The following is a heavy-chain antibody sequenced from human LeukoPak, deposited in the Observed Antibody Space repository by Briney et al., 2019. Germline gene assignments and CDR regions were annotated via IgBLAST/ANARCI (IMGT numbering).Heavy chain of an antibody. CDR2: IWFDGSNK. CDR3: VRDPSGTGFAFDS. J-gene: IGHJ4*02. CDR1: GFIFSNDA. V-gene: IGHV3-33*01. D-gene: IGHD1-1*01. Sequence: GGSLRLSCAASGFIFSNDAMHWVRQAPGKGLEWVAFIWFDGSNKHYADSVKGRFTISRDNSEDTLYLQMNSLRAEDTAVYYCVRDPSGTGFAFDSWGQGALVTVSS.